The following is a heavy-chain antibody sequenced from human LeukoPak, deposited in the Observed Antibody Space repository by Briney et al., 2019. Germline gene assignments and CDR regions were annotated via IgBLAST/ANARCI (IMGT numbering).Heavy chain of an antibody. V-gene: IGHV1-2*02. Sequence: ASVKVSCKASEYTFTGYYMHWVRQAPGQGLEWMGWINPNSGGTNYAQKFQGRVTMTRDTSISTAYMELSRLRSDDTAVYYCARDYYDSSGYPLAGGFDYWGQGTLVTVSS. CDR2: INPNSGGT. J-gene: IGHJ4*02. D-gene: IGHD3-22*01. CDR1: EYTFTGYY. CDR3: ARDYYDSSGYPLAGGFDY.